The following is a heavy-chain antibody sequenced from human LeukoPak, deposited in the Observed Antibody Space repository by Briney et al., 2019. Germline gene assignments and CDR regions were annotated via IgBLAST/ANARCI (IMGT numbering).Heavy chain of an antibody. V-gene: IGHV3-11*04. CDR3: ARVYLERLTAGYFDH. Sequence: GGSLRLSCAASGFTFSDYYMSWIRQAPGKGLEWVSYISSSGSTIYYADSVKGRFTISRDNAKNSLYLQMNSLRDEDSATYYCARVYLERLTAGYFDHWGQGTLVTVSP. J-gene: IGHJ4*02. CDR1: GFTFSDYY. CDR2: ISSSGSTI. D-gene: IGHD2-8*01.